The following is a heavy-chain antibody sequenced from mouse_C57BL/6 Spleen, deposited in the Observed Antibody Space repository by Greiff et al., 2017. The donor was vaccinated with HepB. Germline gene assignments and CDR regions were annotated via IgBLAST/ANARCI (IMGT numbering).Heavy chain of an antibody. CDR2: ISDGGSYT. CDR3: ARGGDDGYYRFAY. D-gene: IGHD2-3*01. Sequence: EVKVEESGGGLVKPGGSLKLSCAASGFTFSSYAMSWVRQTPEKRLEWVATISDGGSYTYYPDNVKGRFTISRDNAKNNLYLQMSHLKSEDTAMYYCARGGDDGYYRFAYWGQGTLVTVSA. V-gene: IGHV5-4*03. CDR1: GFTFSSYA. J-gene: IGHJ3*01.